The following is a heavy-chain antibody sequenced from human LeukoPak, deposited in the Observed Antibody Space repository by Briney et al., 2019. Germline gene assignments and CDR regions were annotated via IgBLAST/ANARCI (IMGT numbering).Heavy chain of an antibody. D-gene: IGHD2/OR15-2a*01. V-gene: IGHV3-21*01. J-gene: IGHJ2*01. CDR3: ARGPEAIIELGYFDL. CDR2: ISSGSSYI. CDR1: GFTFSTYS. Sequence: PGGSLRLSCAASGFTFSTYSMNWVRQAPGKGLKWVSSISSGSSYIFYADSVEGRFTISRDNAEKSLYLQMNSLRAEDSAVYYCARGPEAIIELGYFDLWGRGTLVTVSS.